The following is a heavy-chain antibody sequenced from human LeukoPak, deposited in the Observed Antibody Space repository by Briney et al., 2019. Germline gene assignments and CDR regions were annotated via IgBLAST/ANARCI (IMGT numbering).Heavy chain of an antibody. CDR2: IFYSGIT. CDR1: GGSLSSFY. Sequence: SETLSLTCNVSGGSLSSFYWSWIRQPPGKGREWIGYIFYSGITNYNPSLKSRVTISVDTSKNQFSLNLSCVTAAVTAVYFCARVVRGVGDAFDIWGQGTMVTVSS. D-gene: IGHD1-26*01. J-gene: IGHJ3*02. V-gene: IGHV4-59*01. CDR3: ARVVRGVGDAFDI.